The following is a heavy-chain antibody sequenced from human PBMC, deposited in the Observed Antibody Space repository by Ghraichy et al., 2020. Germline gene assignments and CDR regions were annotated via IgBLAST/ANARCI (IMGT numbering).Heavy chain of an antibody. Sequence: SQTLSLTCTVSGGSMSSSTYYWAWVRQSPGKGLEWIGSINYSANTYYRSSLKSRVTMSIDTSKSQISLRLTSVTAPDTAVYYCARIVVVPDKINYFDSWGQGTLVTVSS. J-gene: IGHJ4*02. D-gene: IGHD2-2*01. CDR2: INYSANT. CDR3: ARIVVVPDKINYFDS. CDR1: GGSMSSSTYY. V-gene: IGHV4-39*07.